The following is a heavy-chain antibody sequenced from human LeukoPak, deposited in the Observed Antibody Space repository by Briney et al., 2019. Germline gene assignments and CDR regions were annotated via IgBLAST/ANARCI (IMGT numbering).Heavy chain of an antibody. CDR3: ARAGDYGDYVGWFDP. D-gene: IGHD4-17*01. J-gene: IGHJ5*02. Sequence: GGSLRLSCAASGFTFSSYGMHWVRQAPGKGLEWVAVRWYDGSNKYYADSVKGRFTISRDNSKNTLYLQMNSLRAEDTAVYYCARAGDYGDYVGWFDPWGQGTLVTVSS. CDR1: GFTFSSYG. CDR2: RWYDGSNK. V-gene: IGHV3-33*01.